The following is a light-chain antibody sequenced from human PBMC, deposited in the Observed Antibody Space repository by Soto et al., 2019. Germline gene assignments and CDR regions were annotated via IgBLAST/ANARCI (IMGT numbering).Light chain of an antibody. CDR3: SSYRTGGPLV. CDR2: EVS. Sequence: QSVLTQPRSVSGSPGQSVTISCTGTSNGVGNYNYVSWYQQLPGKAPKLLISEVSNRPSGVSHRFSGSKSGNTASLTISGLQAEDEADYYCSSYRTGGPLVFGTGTKVTVL. CDR1: SNGVGNYNY. V-gene: IGLV2-14*01. J-gene: IGLJ1*01.